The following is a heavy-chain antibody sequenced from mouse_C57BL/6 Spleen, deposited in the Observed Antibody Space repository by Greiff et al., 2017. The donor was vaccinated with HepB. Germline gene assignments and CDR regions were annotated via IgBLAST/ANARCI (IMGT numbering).Heavy chain of an antibody. J-gene: IGHJ3*01. D-gene: IGHD2-5*01. CDR1: GYTFTSYW. V-gene: IGHV1-64*01. CDR3: AREGSKFLFGY. CDR2: IHPNSGST. Sequence: QVQLQQPGAELVKPGASVKLSCKASGYTFTSYWMHWVKQRPGQGLEWIGMIHPNSGSTNYNEKFKSKATLTVDKSSSTAYMQLSSLTSEDSAVYYCAREGSKFLFGYWGQGTLVTVSA.